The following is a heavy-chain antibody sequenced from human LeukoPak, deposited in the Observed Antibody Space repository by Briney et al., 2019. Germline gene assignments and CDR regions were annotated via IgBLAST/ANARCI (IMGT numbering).Heavy chain of an antibody. CDR2: IIPIFGIA. Sequence: SVKVSCKASGGTFSSYAISWVRQAPGQGLEWMGRIIPIFGIANYAQKFQGRVTITADKSTSTAYKELSSLRSEDTAVYYCARDLELRGSSTYNWFDPWGQGTLVTVSS. J-gene: IGHJ5*02. CDR1: GGTFSSYA. D-gene: IGHD1-26*01. V-gene: IGHV1-69*04. CDR3: ARDLELRGSSTYNWFDP.